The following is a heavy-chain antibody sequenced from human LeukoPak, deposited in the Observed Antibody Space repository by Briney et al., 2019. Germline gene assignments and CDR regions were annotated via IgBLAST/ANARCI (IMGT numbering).Heavy chain of an antibody. CDR1: GFTFSSYA. CDR2: ISGSGGST. Sequence: PGGSLRLSCAASGFTFSSYAMSWARQAPGKGLEWVSAISGSGGSTYYADSVKGRFTISRDNSKNTLYLQMNSLTAEDTAVYYCAKELSEMATISPFDSWGQGTLVTVSS. D-gene: IGHD5-24*01. J-gene: IGHJ4*02. CDR3: AKELSEMATISPFDS. V-gene: IGHV3-23*01.